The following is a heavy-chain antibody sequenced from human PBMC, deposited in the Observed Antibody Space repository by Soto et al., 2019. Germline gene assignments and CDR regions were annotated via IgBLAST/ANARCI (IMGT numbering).Heavy chain of an antibody. D-gene: IGHD3-22*01. CDR2: IYYSGST. J-gene: IGHJ4*02. Sequence: PSETLSLTCTVSGGSISSGGYYWSWIRQHPGKGLEWIGYIYYSGSTYYNPSLKSRVTISVDTSKNQFSLKLSSVTAADTAVYYCARDYYDSSGLGYFDYWGQGTLVTVSS. CDR1: GGSISSGGYY. V-gene: IGHV4-31*03. CDR3: ARDYYDSSGLGYFDY.